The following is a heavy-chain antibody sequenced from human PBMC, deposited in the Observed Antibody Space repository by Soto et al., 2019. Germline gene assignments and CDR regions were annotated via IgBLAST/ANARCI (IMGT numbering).Heavy chain of an antibody. V-gene: IGHV3-33*01. D-gene: IGHD6-19*01. CDR3: VRDSGWLFDS. J-gene: IGHJ4*02. Sequence: QVQLVESGGGVVQPGRSLRLSCAASGFTFSSYGMHWVRQAPGKGLEWVAVIWNDGSNKYYADPVKGRFTISRDDSKNTVFLQMNSLRAEDTAVYFCVRDSGWLFDSWGQGTLVTVSS. CDR2: IWNDGSNK. CDR1: GFTFSSYG.